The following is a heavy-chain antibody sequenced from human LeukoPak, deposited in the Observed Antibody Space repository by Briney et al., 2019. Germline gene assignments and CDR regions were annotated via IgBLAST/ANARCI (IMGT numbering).Heavy chain of an antibody. CDR2: INPNSGGT. D-gene: IGHD2-2*02. J-gene: IGHJ5*02. CDR3: ARVPAAIGNNWFDP. Sequence: ASVKVSCKTSGYTFTGYYMHWVRQAPGQGLEWMGWINPNSGGTNYAQKFQGRVTMTRDTPIYTAYMELSRLTSDDTAVYYCARVPAAIGNNWFDPWGQGALVTVSS. CDR1: GYTFTGYY. V-gene: IGHV1-2*02.